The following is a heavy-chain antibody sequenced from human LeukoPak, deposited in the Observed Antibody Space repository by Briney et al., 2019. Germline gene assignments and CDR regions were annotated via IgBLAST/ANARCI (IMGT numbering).Heavy chain of an antibody. Sequence: ASVKVSCKXSGYTFTGYYMHWVRQSPGQGLEWMGRINPDSGGTNFSQRFQGRVTMTRDTSINTAYMELSRLRSDDTAIYYCARELGGSYNWFDPWGQGTLVTVSS. V-gene: IGHV1-2*06. CDR3: ARELGGSYNWFDP. D-gene: IGHD3-16*01. CDR1: GYTFTGYY. J-gene: IGHJ5*02. CDR2: INPDSGGT.